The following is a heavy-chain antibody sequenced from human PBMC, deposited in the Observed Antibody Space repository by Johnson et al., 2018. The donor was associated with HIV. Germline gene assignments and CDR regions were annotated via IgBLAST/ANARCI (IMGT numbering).Heavy chain of an antibody. CDR2: IKQDGSEK. D-gene: IGHD6-19*01. CDR1: GFPFSSYW. Sequence: MQLVESGGGLVKPGGSLRLSCAASGFPFSSYWMSWVRQAPGKGLEWVANIKQDGSEKYYVASVKGRFTTSRDNSKNTLYLQMKSLRAEDTAVYCCAKARSGGPGAFDIWGQGTMVTVSS. V-gene: IGHV3-7*01. J-gene: IGHJ3*02. CDR3: AKARSGGPGAFDI.